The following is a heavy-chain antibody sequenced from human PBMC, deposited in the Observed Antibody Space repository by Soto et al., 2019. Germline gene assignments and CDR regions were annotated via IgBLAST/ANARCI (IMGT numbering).Heavy chain of an antibody. CDR1: GGSFSGYY. CDR2: INDSGSS. J-gene: IGHJ6*03. CDR3: ARGLLLWFGELSRRGGYYYYMDV. Sequence: QVQLQQWGAGLLKPSETLSLTCAVYGGSFSGYYWSWIRQPPGKGLEWIGEINDSGSSNYNPSLKSRVTISVDTPKNQFSLKLSSVTAADTAVYXCARGLLLWFGELSRRGGYYYYMDVWGKGTMVTVSS. D-gene: IGHD3-10*01. V-gene: IGHV4-34*01.